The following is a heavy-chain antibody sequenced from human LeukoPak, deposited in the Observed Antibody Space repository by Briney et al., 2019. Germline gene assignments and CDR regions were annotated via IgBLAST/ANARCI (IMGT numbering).Heavy chain of an antibody. D-gene: IGHD5-12*01. CDR2: IYYSGST. V-gene: IGHV4-39*07. CDR3: ARDLIGATSAFDV. Sequence: SETLSLTCTVSGGSISSSSYYWGWIRQPPGKGLEWIGSIYYSGSTYYNPSLKSRVTISVDTSKNQFSLRLNSVTAADTAIYYCARDLIGATSAFDVWGQGTMVTVSS. CDR1: GGSISSSSYY. J-gene: IGHJ3*01.